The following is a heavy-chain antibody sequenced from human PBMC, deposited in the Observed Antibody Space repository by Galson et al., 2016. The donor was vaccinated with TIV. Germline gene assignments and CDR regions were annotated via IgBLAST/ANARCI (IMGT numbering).Heavy chain of an antibody. CDR3: ATDRNTAFDTYHYYYGMDV. J-gene: IGHJ6*02. CDR2: IIPMLGTA. CDR1: GGTFSSYV. D-gene: IGHD5-18*01. Sequence: SVKVSCKASGGTFSSYVIKWVRQAPGQGLEWMGEIIPMLGTANYAQKFQGRVTITADKSTNTAYMELNSLKYGDTAVYYCATDRNTAFDTYHYYYGMDVWGQGTTVIVSS. V-gene: IGHV1-69*10.